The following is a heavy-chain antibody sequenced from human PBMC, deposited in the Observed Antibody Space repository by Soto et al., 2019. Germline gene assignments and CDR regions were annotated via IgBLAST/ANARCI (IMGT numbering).Heavy chain of an antibody. CDR1: GFTFSSYA. D-gene: IGHD1-26*01. V-gene: IGHV3-23*01. CDR3: AKARGIVGATNNYGYYGMDF. CDR2: ISGSGGST. J-gene: IGHJ6*02. Sequence: PGGSLRLSCAASGFTFSSYAMSWVRQAPGKGLEWVSAISGSGGSTYYADSVKGRFTISRDNSKNTLYLQMNSLRAEDTAVYYCAKARGIVGATNNYGYYGMDFWGQGTTVTVSS.